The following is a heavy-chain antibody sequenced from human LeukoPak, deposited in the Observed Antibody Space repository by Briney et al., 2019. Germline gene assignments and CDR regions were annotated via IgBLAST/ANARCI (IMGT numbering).Heavy chain of an antibody. Sequence: SETLSLTCAVSGGSISSSNWWSWVRQPPRKGLEWIGESDHSGSSNYNPSLKCRVTISVNKSKNQFSLKLSPVTAADTAVYYCARGGIAVAGQADGGAFDIWGQGTMVTVSS. V-gene: IGHV4-4*02. D-gene: IGHD6-19*01. CDR3: ARGGIAVAGQADGGAFDI. CDR1: GGSISSSNW. CDR2: SDHSGSS. J-gene: IGHJ3*02.